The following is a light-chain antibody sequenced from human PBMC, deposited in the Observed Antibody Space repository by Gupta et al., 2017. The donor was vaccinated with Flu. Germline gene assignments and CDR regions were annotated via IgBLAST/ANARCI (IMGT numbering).Light chain of an antibody. V-gene: IGKV1-5*03. CDR1: QSISSW. CDR2: KAS. J-gene: IGKJ3*01. Sequence: DIQMTQSPSTLSASVGDRVTITCRASQSISSWLAWYQQKPGKAPKLLIYKASSLESGVPSRFSGSGSGTEFTLTISSRQPDDFATYYCQQYNSYWAITFGHGTKVDIK. CDR3: QQYNSYWAIT.